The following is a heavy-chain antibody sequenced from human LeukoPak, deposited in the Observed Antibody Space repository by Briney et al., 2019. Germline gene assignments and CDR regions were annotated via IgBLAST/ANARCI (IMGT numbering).Heavy chain of an antibody. J-gene: IGHJ4*02. V-gene: IGHV3-64D*06. D-gene: IGHD2-2*01. CDR1: GFTFSSYA. Sequence: GGSLRLSCSASGFTFSSYAMHWVRQAPGKGLEYVSAISSNGGSAYYADSVKGRFTISRDNSKNTLYLQMSSLRAEDTAVYYCVKGITIVVVPVYYYWGQGTLVTVSS. CDR2: ISSNGGSA. CDR3: VKGITIVVVPVYYY.